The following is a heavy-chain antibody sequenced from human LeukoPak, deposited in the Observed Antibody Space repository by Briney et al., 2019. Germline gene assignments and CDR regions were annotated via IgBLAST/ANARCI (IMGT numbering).Heavy chain of an antibody. CDR3: TKSDHFDY. D-gene: IGHD2-21*02. J-gene: IGHJ4*02. CDR2: GEGDGRTS. V-gene: IGHV3-74*03. CDR1: GSTLGNYW. Sequence: GGSLRLSCAASGSTLGNYWMHWVRQAPGKGLVWVSRGEGDGRTSTYADSVKGRFTISRDNAKNTLYLQMNSLRAEDTAVYYCTKSDHFDYWGQGTLVTVSS.